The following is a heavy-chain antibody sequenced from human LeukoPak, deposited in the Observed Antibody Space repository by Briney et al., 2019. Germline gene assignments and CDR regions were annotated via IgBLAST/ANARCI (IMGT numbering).Heavy chain of an antibody. Sequence: VASVKVSCKASGYTFTSYDINWVRQATGQGLEWMGWMNPNSGNTGYAQKFQGRVTTTRNTSISTAYMELSSLRSEDTAVYYCARGQQQLWVPDYWGQGTLVTVSS. V-gene: IGHV1-8*01. D-gene: IGHD6-13*01. J-gene: IGHJ4*02. CDR3: ARGQQQLWVPDY. CDR2: MNPNSGNT. CDR1: GYTFTSYD.